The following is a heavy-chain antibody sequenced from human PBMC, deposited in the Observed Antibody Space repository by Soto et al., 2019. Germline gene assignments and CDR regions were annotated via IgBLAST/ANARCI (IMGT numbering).Heavy chain of an antibody. CDR2: ISNDGNNK. J-gene: IGHJ4*02. CDR1: GFTFSIND. Sequence: PVGSLRLSCAASGFTFSINDMHWVRQAPGRGLEWVAVISNDGNNKYYADSVKGRFTLSRDNSKNMVCLQMDSLRVEDTAVYFCAKDHQTYNWDYLFDSWGPGTLVTVSS. CDR3: AKDHQTYNWDYLFDS. D-gene: IGHD1-7*01. V-gene: IGHV3-30*18.